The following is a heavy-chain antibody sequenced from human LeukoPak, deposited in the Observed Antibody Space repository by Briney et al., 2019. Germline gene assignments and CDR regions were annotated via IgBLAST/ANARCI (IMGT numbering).Heavy chain of an antibody. J-gene: IGHJ4*02. Sequence: ASVKVSCKASGYTFTSYDINWVRQAPGQGLEWMGWINPNSGGTNYAQKFQGRVTMTRDTSISTAYMELSRLRSDDTAVYYCATTGTTPGVYYFDYWGQGTLVTVSS. CDR3: ATTGTTPGVYYFDY. CDR1: GYTFTSYD. D-gene: IGHD1-1*01. V-gene: IGHV1-2*02. CDR2: INPNSGGT.